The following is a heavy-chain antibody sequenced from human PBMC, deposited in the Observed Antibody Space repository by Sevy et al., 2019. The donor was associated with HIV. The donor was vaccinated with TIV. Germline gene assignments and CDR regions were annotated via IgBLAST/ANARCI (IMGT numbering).Heavy chain of an antibody. V-gene: IGHV3-11*01. Sequence: GGSLRLSCAASGFTFSDDYMSWIRQAPGKGLEWVSYISSSGSTIYYADSVKGRFTISRDNAKNSLYLQMNSLRAEDTAVYYCAGYYDFWSGYPGMDVWGQGTTVTVSS. CDR1: GFTFSDDY. D-gene: IGHD3-3*01. J-gene: IGHJ6*02. CDR3: AGYYDFWSGYPGMDV. CDR2: ISSSGSTI.